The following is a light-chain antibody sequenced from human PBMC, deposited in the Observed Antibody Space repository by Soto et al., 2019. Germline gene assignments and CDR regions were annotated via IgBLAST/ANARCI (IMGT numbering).Light chain of an antibody. CDR1: SSDVGGYDF. CDR3: CSYAGSYNLGV. Sequence: QSVLTQPRSVSGSPGQSVTISCTGTSSDVGGYDFVSWYQQHPGKAPKLMIHDVTKRPSGVPDRFSGSKSANSASLTISGLQAEDEADYYCCSYAGSYNLGVFGGGTKVTVL. J-gene: IGLJ3*02. CDR2: DVT. V-gene: IGLV2-11*01.